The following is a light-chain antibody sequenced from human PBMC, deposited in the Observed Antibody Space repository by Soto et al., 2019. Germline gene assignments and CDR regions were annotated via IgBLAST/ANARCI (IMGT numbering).Light chain of an antibody. CDR1: SSDVGSFNY. V-gene: IGLV2-14*01. J-gene: IGLJ1*01. Sequence: QSALTQPGSVSGSPGQSITISCTATSSDVGSFNYVSWYQHHPGKAPKLMIYEVTSRPSGVSNRFSGSKSGNTASLTISGLQAEDEADYYCVSYATSTTLYVFGSGTKLTVL. CDR2: EVT. CDR3: VSYATSTTLYV.